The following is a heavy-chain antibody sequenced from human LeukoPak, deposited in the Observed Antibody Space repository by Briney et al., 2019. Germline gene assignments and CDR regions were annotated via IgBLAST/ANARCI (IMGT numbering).Heavy chain of an antibody. V-gene: IGHV1-69*06. CDR2: IIPIFGTA. Sequence: ASVKVSCKASGGTFSSYAISWVRQAPGQGLEWMGGIIPIFGTANYAQKFQGRVTITADKSTSTAYMELSSLRPEDTAVYYCARGSYGSGSYYMTQDYYGMDVWGKGTTVTVSS. CDR1: GGTFSSYA. D-gene: IGHD3-10*01. CDR3: ARGSYGSGSYYMTQDYYGMDV. J-gene: IGHJ6*04.